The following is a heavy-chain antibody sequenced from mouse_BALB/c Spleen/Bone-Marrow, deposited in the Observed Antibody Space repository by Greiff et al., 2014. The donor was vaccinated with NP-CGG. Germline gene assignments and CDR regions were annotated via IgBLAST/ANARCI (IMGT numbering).Heavy chain of an antibody. CDR1: GYAFSSYW. J-gene: IGHJ2*01. D-gene: IGHD2-1*01. V-gene: IGHV1-80*01. CDR2: IYPGDGDT. Sequence: VQLQQSGAELVRPGSSVKISCKASGYAFSSYWMNWVKQRPGQGLEWIGQIYPGDGDTNYSGKFKSKATLTADESSSTAYMQLSSLTSEDSAVYFCAFGNYDFDYWGQGTTLTVSS. CDR3: AFGNYDFDY.